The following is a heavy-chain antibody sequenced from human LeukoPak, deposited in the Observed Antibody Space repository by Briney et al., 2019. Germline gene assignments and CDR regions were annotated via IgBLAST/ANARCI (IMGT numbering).Heavy chain of an antibody. V-gene: IGHV3-15*07. D-gene: IGHD1-1*01. CDR1: GFTFSSYT. Sequence: PGGSLRLSCAASGFTFSSYTMNWVRQAPGKGLEWVGRIKSKTHGGTTDYAAPVKGRFTISRDDSKNTLYLQMNSLKTDDTAVYYCAATTPGRLAGMDVWGKGTTVIVSS. CDR2: IKSKTHGGTT. CDR3: AATTPGRLAGMDV. J-gene: IGHJ6*04.